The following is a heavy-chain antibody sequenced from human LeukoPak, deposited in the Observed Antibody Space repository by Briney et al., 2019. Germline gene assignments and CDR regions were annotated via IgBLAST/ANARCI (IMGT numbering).Heavy chain of an antibody. CDR1: GYTFTSYA. CDR2: INAGNGNT. V-gene: IGHV1-3*01. D-gene: IGHD5-12*01. J-gene: IGHJ3*02. CDR3: ATGPVATIPAFDI. Sequence: ASVKVSCKASGYTFTSYAMHWVRQAPGQRLEWMGWINAGNGNTKYSQKFQGRVTITRDTSASTAYMELSSLRSEDTAVYYCATGPVATIPAFDIWGQGTMVTVSS.